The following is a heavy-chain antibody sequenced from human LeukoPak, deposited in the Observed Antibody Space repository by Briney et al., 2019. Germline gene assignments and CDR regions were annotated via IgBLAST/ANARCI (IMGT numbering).Heavy chain of an antibody. V-gene: IGHV4-4*09. CDR2: IYTSGST. CDR1: GGSISSYY. J-gene: IGHJ6*03. CDR3: ARTYYDFWSGYYYYYYMDV. D-gene: IGHD3-3*01. Sequence: SETLSLTCTVSGGSISSYYWSWIRQPPGKGLEWIGYIYTSGSTNYNPSLKSRVTISVDTSKNQSSLKLSSVTAADTAVYYCARTYYDFWSGYYYYYYMDVWGKGTTVTVSS.